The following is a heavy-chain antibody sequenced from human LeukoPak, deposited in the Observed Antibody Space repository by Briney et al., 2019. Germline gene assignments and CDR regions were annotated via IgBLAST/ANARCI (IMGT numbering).Heavy chain of an antibody. CDR1: GYTFTGYY. CDR3: ARDRTSIAAAGTDTYYYYGMDV. Sequence: ASVKVSCKASGYTFTGYYMHWVRQAPGQGLEWMGWINPNSGGTNYAQKFQGRVTTTRDTSISTAYMELSRLRSDDTAVYYCARDRTSIAAAGTDTYYYYGMDVWGQGTTVTVSS. J-gene: IGHJ6*02. D-gene: IGHD6-13*01. CDR2: INPNSGGT. V-gene: IGHV1-2*02.